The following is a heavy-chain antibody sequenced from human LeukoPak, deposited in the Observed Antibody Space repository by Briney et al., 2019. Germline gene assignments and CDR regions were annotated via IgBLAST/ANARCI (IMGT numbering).Heavy chain of an antibody. D-gene: IGHD4-11*01. CDR3: AKDLASNHVRNWFDP. CDR1: GFTFNIYS. CDR2: ISSTSSHK. Sequence: GGSLRLSCAASGFTFNIYSMNWVRQAPGKGLEWVSSISSTSSHKYYADSVKGRFTVSRDNAKNSLYLQMNSLRAEDTAVYYCAKDLASNHVRNWFDPWGQGTLVTVSS. J-gene: IGHJ5*02. V-gene: IGHV3-21*04.